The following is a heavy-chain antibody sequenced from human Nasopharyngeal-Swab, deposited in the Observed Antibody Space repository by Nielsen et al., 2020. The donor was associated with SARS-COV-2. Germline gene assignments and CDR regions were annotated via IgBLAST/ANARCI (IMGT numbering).Heavy chain of an antibody. V-gene: IGHV4-61*05. CDR3: ARGPAAMADY. J-gene: IGHJ4*02. D-gene: IGHD2-2*01. Sequence: VRQMPGKGLEWIGYIYYSGSTNYNPSLKSRVTISVDKSKNQFSLKLSSVTAADTAVYYCARGPAAMADYWGQGTLVTVSS. CDR2: IYYSGST.